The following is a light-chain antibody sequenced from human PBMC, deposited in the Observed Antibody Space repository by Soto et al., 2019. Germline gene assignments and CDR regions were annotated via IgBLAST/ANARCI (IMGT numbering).Light chain of an antibody. V-gene: IGKV1-39*01. CDR1: QSISSY. CDR2: AGS. J-gene: IGKJ1*01. CDR3: QQSDTAPRT. Sequence: DIQMTQSPSSLSASVGDRVTITCRARQSISSYLTWYQQKPGKATKLLIYAGSRLQSEVPSRFSGGGSGTDLTLNIRSLQPEDFATYYCQQSDTAPRTFGQGTKVEIK.